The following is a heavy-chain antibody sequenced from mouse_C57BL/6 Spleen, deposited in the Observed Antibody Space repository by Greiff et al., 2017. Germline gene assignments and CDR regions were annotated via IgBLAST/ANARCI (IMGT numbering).Heavy chain of an antibody. V-gene: IGHV1-39*01. Sequence: LVESGPELVKPGASVKISCKASGYSFTDYNMNWVKQSNGKSLEWIGVINPNYGTTSYNQKFKGKATLTVDQSSSTAYMQLNSLTSEDSAVYCCARGADGYYVEAMDYWGQGTSVTVSS. D-gene: IGHD2-3*01. CDR1: GYSFTDYN. J-gene: IGHJ4*01. CDR3: ARGADGYYVEAMDY. CDR2: INPNYGTT.